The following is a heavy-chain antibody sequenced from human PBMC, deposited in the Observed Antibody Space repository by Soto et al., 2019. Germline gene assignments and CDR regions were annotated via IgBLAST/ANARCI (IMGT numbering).Heavy chain of an antibody. CDR3: ARTESINTLDH. D-gene: IGHD3-10*01. V-gene: IGHV3-74*01. J-gene: IGHJ4*02. CDR2: INSDGSST. Sequence: EVQLVESGGGLVQPGGSQRLSCVASGFTFSRHWMHWVRQAPGKGLVWVSRINSDGSSTSYADSVKGRFTISRDNAKNTLYLQMYSLRAEDTAVYYCARTESINTLDHWGQGALVTVSS. CDR1: GFTFSRHW.